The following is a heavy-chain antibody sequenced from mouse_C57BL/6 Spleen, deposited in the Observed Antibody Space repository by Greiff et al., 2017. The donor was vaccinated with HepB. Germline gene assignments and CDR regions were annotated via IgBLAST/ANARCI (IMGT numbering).Heavy chain of an antibody. CDR1: GFTFSSYA. Sequence: VQLVESGGGLVKPGGSLKLSCAASGFTFSSYAMSWVRQTPEKRLEWVATISDGGSYTYYPDNVKGRFTISRDNAKNNLYLQMSHLKSEDTAMYYCARDAYYSNYGYFDVWGTGTTVTVSS. CDR2: ISDGGSYT. CDR3: ARDAYYSNYGYFDV. D-gene: IGHD2-5*01. V-gene: IGHV5-4*01. J-gene: IGHJ1*03.